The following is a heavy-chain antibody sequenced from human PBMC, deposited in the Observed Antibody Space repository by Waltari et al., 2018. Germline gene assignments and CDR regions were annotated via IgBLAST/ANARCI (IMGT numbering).Heavy chain of an antibody. D-gene: IGHD2-15*01. CDR2: ISYDGSDK. CDR1: VFTFSTSG. J-gene: IGHJ4*02. V-gene: IGHV3-30*03. CDR3: ARGCRGGGSCYYFEY. Sequence: QVQLVESGGGVVQPGRSLRLSCAASVFTFSTSGMHWVRQAPGKGVEWVEIISYDGSDKQSADSVKGRFTISRDNSKNTLYLQMDSLRAEDTAVYYCARGCRGGGSCYYFEYWGQGTLVTVSS.